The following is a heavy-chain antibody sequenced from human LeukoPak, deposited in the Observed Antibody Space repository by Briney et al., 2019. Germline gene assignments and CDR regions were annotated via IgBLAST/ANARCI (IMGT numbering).Heavy chain of an antibody. D-gene: IGHD3-10*01. V-gene: IGHV1-69*13. CDR1: GGTFSSYA. CDR2: IIPIFGTA. CDR3: ATVKITMVRGVIRLQDAFDI. Sequence: VASVKVSCKASGGTFSSYAISWVRQAPGQGLEWMGGIIPIFGTANYAQKFQGRVTITADESTSTAYMELSSLRSEDTAVYYCATVKITMVRGVIRLQDAFDIWGQGTMVTVSS. J-gene: IGHJ3*02.